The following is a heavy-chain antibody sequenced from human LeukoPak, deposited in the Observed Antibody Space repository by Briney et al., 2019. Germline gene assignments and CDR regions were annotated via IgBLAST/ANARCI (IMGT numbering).Heavy chain of an antibody. CDR2: IYSGGSK. CDR1: GFTVSSNY. Sequence: GGSLRLSCAASGFTVSSNYMSWVRQAPGKGLEWVSVIYSGGSKYYADSVKGRFTISRDNSKNTLYLQMNSLRAEDTAVYYCARGSIAARRNWFDPWGQGTLVTVSS. J-gene: IGHJ5*02. V-gene: IGHV3-53*01. CDR3: ARGSIAARRNWFDP. D-gene: IGHD6-6*01.